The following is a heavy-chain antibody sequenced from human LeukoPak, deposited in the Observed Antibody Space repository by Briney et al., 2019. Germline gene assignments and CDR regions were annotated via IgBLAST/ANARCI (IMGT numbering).Heavy chain of an antibody. D-gene: IGHD5-12*01. CDR3: ARDHEYSGYGIDY. CDR2: IWYDGSNK. J-gene: IGHJ4*02. Sequence: GGSLRLSCAASGFTFSSYGMHWVRQAPGKGLEWVAVIWYDGSNKYCADSVKGRFTISRDNSKNTLYLQMNSLRAEDTAVYYCARDHEYSGYGIDYWGQGTLVTVSS. V-gene: IGHV3-33*01. CDR1: GFTFSSYG.